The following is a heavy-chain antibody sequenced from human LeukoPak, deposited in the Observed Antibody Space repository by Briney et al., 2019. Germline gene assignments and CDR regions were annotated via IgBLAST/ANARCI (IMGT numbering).Heavy chain of an antibody. CDR2: ISAYNGNT. V-gene: IGHV1-18*01. Sequence: ASVTVSFKASGYTFTIYGISWLRQAPGQGLEWMGWISAYNGNTNYAQKLQGRVTMPTDTSTSTAYMDLRSLRSDDTAVYYCARGVAVARYGMDVWGQGTTVPGSS. CDR1: GYTFTIYG. CDR3: ARGVAVARYGMDV. J-gene: IGHJ6*02. D-gene: IGHD6-19*01.